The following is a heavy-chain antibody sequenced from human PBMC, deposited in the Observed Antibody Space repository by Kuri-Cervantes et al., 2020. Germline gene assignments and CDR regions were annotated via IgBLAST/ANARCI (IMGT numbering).Heavy chain of an antibody. CDR3: ASHKRKLDY. CDR1: GFIFSSHA. V-gene: IGHV3-30*07. CDR2: ISSDGENT. Sequence: GGSLRLSCAASGFIFSSHAMHWVRQVPGKGLEWAAVISSDGENTYYADSVKGRFTISRDSAKNSLYLQMNSLRADDTAIYYCASHKRKLDYWGQGTLVTVSS. J-gene: IGHJ4*02.